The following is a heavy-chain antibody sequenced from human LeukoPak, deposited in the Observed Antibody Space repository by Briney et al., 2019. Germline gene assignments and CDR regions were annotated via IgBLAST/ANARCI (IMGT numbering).Heavy chain of an antibody. V-gene: IGHV3-48*04. D-gene: IGHD4-17*01. CDR1: GFTFSSYS. J-gene: IGHJ4*02. CDR3: ARGSEREVNDYGDPYDFDY. Sequence: AGGSLRLSCAASGFTFSSYSMNWVRQAPGKGLEWVSYITSSSSTIYYADSVKGRFTISRDNAKNSLYLQMNSLRAEDTAVYYCARGSEREVNDYGDPYDFDYWGQGTLVTVSS. CDR2: ITSSSSTI.